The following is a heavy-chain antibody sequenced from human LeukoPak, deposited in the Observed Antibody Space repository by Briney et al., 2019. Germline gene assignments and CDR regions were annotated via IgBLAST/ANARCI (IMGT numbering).Heavy chain of an antibody. CDR3: ARPVEHRRHDSSGYYPYYFDY. V-gene: IGHV4-39*01. Sequence: SETLSLTCTVSGGSIDSRSYYWDWIRQAPGKGLEWIGTIYHSGSTEYSPSLKSRVAIFVDTSKNQFSLILHSVAAADTAVYYCARPVEHRRHDSSGYYPYYFDYWGQGTLVTVSS. CDR1: GGSIDSRSYY. CDR2: IYHSGST. D-gene: IGHD3-22*01. J-gene: IGHJ4*02.